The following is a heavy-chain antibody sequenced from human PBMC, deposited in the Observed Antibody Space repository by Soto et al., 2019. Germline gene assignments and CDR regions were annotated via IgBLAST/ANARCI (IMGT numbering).Heavy chain of an antibody. CDR3: AKDIVVVPAAGNAFDI. J-gene: IGHJ3*02. D-gene: IGHD2-2*01. Sequence: PGGSLRLSCAASGFTFSTYPRTWVRQPPGKGLEWVSHISGSSGSTYYADSVKGRFTISRDNSKNTLYLQMNSLRVEDTAVYYCAKDIVVVPAAGNAFDIWGQGTLVTVSS. CDR2: ISGSSGST. V-gene: IGHV3-23*01. CDR1: GFTFSTYP.